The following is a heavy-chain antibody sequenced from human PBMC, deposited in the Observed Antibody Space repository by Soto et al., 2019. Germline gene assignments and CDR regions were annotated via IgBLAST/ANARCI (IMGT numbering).Heavy chain of an antibody. CDR1: GYTFTGYY. J-gene: IGHJ4*02. D-gene: IGHD6-13*01. V-gene: IGHV1-2*02. CDR3: ARARKGYSESIFDY. CDR2: INPNSGGT. Sequence: VASVKVSCKASGYTFTGYYMHWVRQAPGQGLEWMGWINPNSGGTNYAQKFQGRVTMTRDTSISTAYMELSRLRSDDTAVYYCARARKGYSESIFDYWGQGTLVTVSS.